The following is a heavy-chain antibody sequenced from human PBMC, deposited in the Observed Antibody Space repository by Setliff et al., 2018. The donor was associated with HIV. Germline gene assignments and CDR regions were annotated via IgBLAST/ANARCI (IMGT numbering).Heavy chain of an antibody. V-gene: IGHV4-39*01. CDR3: ASRGIVVVTMSMPDEFFVH. CDR2: IYHSGTT. D-gene: IGHD2-21*02. CDR1: GGSINSDNYY. J-gene: IGHJ1*01. Sequence: PSETLSLTCSVSGGSINSDNYYWGWIRQAPGKGLEWIGSIYHSGTTYYNPSLRGRVTISVDRSRNQFSLTLNSVTAADTATYYCASRGIVVVTMSMPDEFFVHWGHGTLVTVSS.